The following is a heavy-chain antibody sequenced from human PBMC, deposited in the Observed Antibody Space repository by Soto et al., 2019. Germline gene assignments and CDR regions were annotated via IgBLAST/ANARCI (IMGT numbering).Heavy chain of an antibody. Sequence: SQTLSLTCAISGDSVSTNSATWDWIRQSQSRGLDWLRRTYYRSKWYNDYAVSDKGRIPTNQDKSNNQLSLQLDSVTPDDTAMYYSARLIGDSWLDSWGQGTLVTAPQ. V-gene: IGHV6-1*01. CDR2: TYYRSKWYN. CDR1: GDSVSTNSAT. D-gene: IGHD2-8*01. J-gene: IGHJ5*01. CDR3: ARLIGDSWLDS.